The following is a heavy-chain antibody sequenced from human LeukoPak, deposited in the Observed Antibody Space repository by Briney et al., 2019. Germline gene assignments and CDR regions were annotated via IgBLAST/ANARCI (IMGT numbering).Heavy chain of an antibody. CDR3: ARHAWGSSWYYWFDP. CDR1: GGSISSSSHY. Sequence: SETLSLTCTVSGGSISSSSHYWGWIRQPPGKGLEWIGSIYDSGSTYYNLSLKSRVTISVDTSKNQFSLKLTSMTAADTAVYYCARHAWGSSWYYWFDPWGQGTLVTVSS. J-gene: IGHJ5*02. V-gene: IGHV4-39*01. D-gene: IGHD6-13*01. CDR2: IYDSGST.